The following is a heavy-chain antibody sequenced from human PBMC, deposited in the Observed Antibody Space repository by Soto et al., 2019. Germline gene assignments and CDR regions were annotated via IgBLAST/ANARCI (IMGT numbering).Heavy chain of an antibody. J-gene: IGHJ6*02. D-gene: IGHD3-16*01. V-gene: IGHV1-2*02. CDR3: ARDFNVWGSYRQKYYYYGMDV. CDR2: INPNSGGT. CDR1: GYTFTGYY. Sequence: ASVKVSCKASGYTFTGYYMHWVRQAPGQGLEWMGWINPNSGGTNYAQKFQGRVTMTRDTSISTAYMELSRLRSDDTAVYYCARDFNVWGSYRQKYYYYGMDVWGQGTTVTVSS.